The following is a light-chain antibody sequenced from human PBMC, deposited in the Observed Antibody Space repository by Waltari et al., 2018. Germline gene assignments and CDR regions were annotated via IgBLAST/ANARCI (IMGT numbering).Light chain of an antibody. J-gene: IGKJ4*01. CDR3: QQTSGAPIT. Sequence: DIQMTQSPSSLSASVGDRVTITCRASQNIRNFLNWYQQKPGKAPRLLISGASSLQGGVPSRFSGSGFGTDFTLTIGGLQPEDSATYYCQQTSGAPITFGRGTKVEIK. V-gene: IGKV1-39*01. CDR2: GAS. CDR1: QNIRNF.